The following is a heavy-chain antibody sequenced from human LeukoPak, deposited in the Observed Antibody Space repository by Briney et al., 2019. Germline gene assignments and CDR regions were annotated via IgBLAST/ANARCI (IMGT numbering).Heavy chain of an antibody. CDR3: ARAWWGEGHFDS. V-gene: IGHV3-48*03. Sequence: PGGSLRLSCAASRFTFSSYEMNWVRQAPGKGREWVSYISSSGSTIYYADSVRGRFSISGDNAKNSLYLQMNRLRAEDTAVYYCARAWWGEGHFDSWGQGTLVTVSS. D-gene: IGHD2-8*02. CDR1: RFTFSSYE. CDR2: ISSSGSTI. J-gene: IGHJ4*02.